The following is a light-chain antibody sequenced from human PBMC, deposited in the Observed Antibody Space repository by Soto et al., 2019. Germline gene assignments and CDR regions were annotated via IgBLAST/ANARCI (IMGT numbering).Light chain of an antibody. V-gene: IGKV1-5*03. CDR2: KAS. J-gene: IGKJ5*01. CDR3: QQLHGYPIT. Sequence: DIQMTQSPSTLSASVGDRVTITCRASQSISSWLAWFQQKPGKAPKXXIYKASNLESGVPSRFSGSGSGTHFTLTISSLQPEDFATYYCQQLHGYPITFGQGTRLEIK. CDR1: QSISSW.